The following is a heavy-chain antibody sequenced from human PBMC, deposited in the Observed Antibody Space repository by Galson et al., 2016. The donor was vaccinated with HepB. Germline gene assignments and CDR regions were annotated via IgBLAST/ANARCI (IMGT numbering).Heavy chain of an antibody. J-gene: IGHJ4*02. D-gene: IGHD1-26*01. Sequence: QSGAEVKRPGESLKISCQGSGYSFAKYWIVWVRQMPGKGLEWMGIIYPGDSDTTYSPSFQGQVTISADKSISTAYLQWSSLKASDTAMYYCARQVGAAHDHWGQGTLVTVSS. CDR3: ARQVGAAHDH. V-gene: IGHV5-51*01. CDR1: GYSFAKYW. CDR2: IYPGDSDT.